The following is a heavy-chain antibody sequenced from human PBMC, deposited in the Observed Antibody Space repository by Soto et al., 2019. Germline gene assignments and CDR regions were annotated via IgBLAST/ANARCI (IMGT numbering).Heavy chain of an antibody. CDR1: GFPCDPYF. V-gene: IGHV3-23*01. J-gene: IGHJ4*02. D-gene: IGHD2-15*01. Sequence: PGGSLRLSCVASGFPCDPYFMAWVRQAPGKGLEWVAAIRSNTAVTHYADSMRDRFTISRVNSANTIFLQMNSLRVEDSAVYFCAKASDGGWPYYFDSWGQGALVTVSS. CDR2: IRSNTAVT. CDR3: AKASDGGWPYYFDS.